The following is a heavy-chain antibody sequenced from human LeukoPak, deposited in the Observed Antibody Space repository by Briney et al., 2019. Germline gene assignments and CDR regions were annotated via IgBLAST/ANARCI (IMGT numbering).Heavy chain of an antibody. D-gene: IGHD7-27*01. J-gene: IGHJ4*02. V-gene: IGHV4-61*02. Sequence: SETLSLTCTVSGGSINSGSYYWSWIRQPAGKGLEWIGRIYTSGSTNYNPSLKSRVTISVDTSKNQFSLKLSSVTAADTAVYYCASNTGTVFDYWGQGALVTVSS. CDR3: ASNTGTVFDY. CDR2: IYTSGST. CDR1: GGSINSGSYY.